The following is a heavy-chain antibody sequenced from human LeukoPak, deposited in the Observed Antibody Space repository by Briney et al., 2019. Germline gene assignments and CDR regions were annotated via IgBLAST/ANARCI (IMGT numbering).Heavy chain of an antibody. CDR2: IYYSGST. CDR3: ARKPQLVDVFDI. CDR1: AGSISRDY. V-gene: IGHV4-59*08. Sequence: PWETLSLTCSVSAGSISRDYWRWIRQSPGKGLEWIGYIYYSGSTHYNPSLKCPVIISLEPSKNQFSLKLSSVTAADTAVYYCARKPQLVDVFDIWGQGRMVTVSS. J-gene: IGHJ3*02. D-gene: IGHD1-26*01.